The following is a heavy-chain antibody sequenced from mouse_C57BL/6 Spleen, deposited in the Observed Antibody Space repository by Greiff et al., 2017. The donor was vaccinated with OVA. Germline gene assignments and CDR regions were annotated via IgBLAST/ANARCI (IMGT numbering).Heavy chain of an antibody. CDR2: IHPSDSDT. V-gene: IGHV1-74*01. Sequence: QVQLQQPGAELVKPGASVKVSCKASGYTFTSYWMHWVKQRPGQGLEWIGRIHPSDSDTNYNQKFKGKATLTVDKSSSTAYMQLSSLTSEDSAVDYCAIVDDGYSWLAYWGQGTLVTVSA. CDR3: AIVDDGYSWLAY. D-gene: IGHD2-3*01. CDR1: GYTFTSYW. J-gene: IGHJ3*01.